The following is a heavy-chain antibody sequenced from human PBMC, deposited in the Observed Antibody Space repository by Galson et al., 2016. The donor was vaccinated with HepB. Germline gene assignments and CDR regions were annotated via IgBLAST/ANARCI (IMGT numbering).Heavy chain of an antibody. V-gene: IGHV1-24*01. CDR3: GLALPLPTPAIPAAMLVGDYYYSGMDV. CDR2: SAPEDGEA. D-gene: IGHD2-2*01. CDR1: GRTLSEVS. Sequence: SVKVSCKVSGRTLSEVSIHWVRQTPGKGLEWMGGSAPEDGEAVFELRFQGRVTMTEDTPTDTAYMELSGLRSEDPAVYYCGLALPLPTPAIPAAMLVGDYYYSGMDVWGQGTTVIVSS. J-gene: IGHJ6*02.